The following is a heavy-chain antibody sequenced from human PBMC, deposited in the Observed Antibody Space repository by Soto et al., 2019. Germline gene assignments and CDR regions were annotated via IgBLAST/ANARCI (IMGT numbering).Heavy chain of an antibody. CDR1: GFTFSSYA. CDR2: ISYDGSNK. CDR3: ARDAAGTRDY. Sequence: GGSLRLSCAASGFTFSSYAMHWVRQAPGKGLEWVAVISYDGSNKYYADSVKGRFTISRDNSKNTLYLQMNSLRAEDTAVYYCARDAAGTRDYWGQGTLVTVSS. V-gene: IGHV3-30-3*01. D-gene: IGHD6-13*01. J-gene: IGHJ4*02.